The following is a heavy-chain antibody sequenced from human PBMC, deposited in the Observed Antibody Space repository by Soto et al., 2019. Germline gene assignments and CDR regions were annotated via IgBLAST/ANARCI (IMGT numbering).Heavy chain of an antibody. D-gene: IGHD2-15*01. CDR2: ISGSRDGT. V-gene: IGHV3-23*01. CDR1: GFTFSSYV. J-gene: IGHJ4*02. Sequence: GGSLRLSCAASGFTFSSYVMSWVRQAPGKGLEWVSAISGSRDGTYHADSVKGRFTISRDNSKNTLYLQMNSLRAEDTAVYYCAKGSGSSRPYYFDYWGQGTLVTVSS. CDR3: AKGSGSSRPYYFDY.